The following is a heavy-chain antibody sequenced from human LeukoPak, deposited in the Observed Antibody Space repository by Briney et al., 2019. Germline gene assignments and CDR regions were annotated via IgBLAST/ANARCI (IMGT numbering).Heavy chain of an antibody. CDR2: INTNTGAP. Sequence: ASVKVSCKASGYSFSSYAMNWVRQAPGQGLEWMGWINTNTGAPAYAQGFTGRFVFSLDTSVTTAYLQINSLKAEDTAVYYCARVHCTGTTCSAARYYYMDVWGKGTTVTVSS. J-gene: IGHJ6*03. CDR1: GYSFSSYA. CDR3: ARVHCTGTTCSAARYYYMDV. D-gene: IGHD2-2*01. V-gene: IGHV7-4-1*02.